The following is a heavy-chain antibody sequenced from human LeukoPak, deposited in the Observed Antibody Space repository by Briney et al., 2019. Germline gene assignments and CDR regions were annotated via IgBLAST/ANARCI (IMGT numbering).Heavy chain of an antibody. Sequence: ASVKVSCKASGYTFTSYDINWVRPATGQGLEWMGWMNPNSGNTGYAQKFQGRVTMTRNTSISTAYMELSSLRSEDTAVYYCARGVTMVRGAPLNYWGQGTLVTVSS. J-gene: IGHJ4*02. D-gene: IGHD3-10*01. V-gene: IGHV1-8*01. CDR1: GYTFTSYD. CDR2: MNPNSGNT. CDR3: ARGVTMVRGAPLNY.